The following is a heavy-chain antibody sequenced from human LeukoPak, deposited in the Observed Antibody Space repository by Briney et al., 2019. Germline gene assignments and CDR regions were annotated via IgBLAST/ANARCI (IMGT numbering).Heavy chain of an antibody. CDR1: GFTFNNYV. CDR2: VSYDGTNE. CDR3: AKVQIVATIERAFDY. Sequence: GGSLRLSCAASGFTFNNYVMNWVRQAPGKGPEWVAVVSYDGTNEYYADSVKDRFIIYRDNSKNTLYLQTNSLRAEDTAVYYCAKVQIVATIERAFDYWGQGTLVTVSS. V-gene: IGHV3-30*18. D-gene: IGHD5-12*01. J-gene: IGHJ4*02.